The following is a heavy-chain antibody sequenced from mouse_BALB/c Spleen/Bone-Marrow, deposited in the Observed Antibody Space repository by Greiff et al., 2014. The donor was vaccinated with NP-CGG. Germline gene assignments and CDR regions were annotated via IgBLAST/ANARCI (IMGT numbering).Heavy chain of an antibody. J-gene: IGHJ3*01. V-gene: IGHV10-3*03. CDR3: VREWDDYDASWFAY. CDR1: GFTFNTYA. CDR2: IRSKSNNYAT. Sequence: QRVESGGGLVQPKGSLKLSCAASGFTFNTYAMHWVCQAPGKGLEWVARIRSKSNNYATYYADSVKDRFTISRDDSQSMLYLQMNNLKTEDTAMYYCVREWDDYDASWFAYWGQGTLVTVSA. D-gene: IGHD2-4*01.